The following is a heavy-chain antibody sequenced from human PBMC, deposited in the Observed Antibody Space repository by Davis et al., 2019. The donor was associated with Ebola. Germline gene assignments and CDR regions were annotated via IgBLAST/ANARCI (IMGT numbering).Heavy chain of an antibody. V-gene: IGHV4-31*03. CDR2: IYYSGST. CDR3: ANVPFGVVPFDY. D-gene: IGHD3-3*01. Sequence: PSETLSLTCTVSGGSISSGGYYWSWIRQHPGKGLEWIGYIYYSGSTYYNPSLKSRVTISVDTSKNQFSLKLSSVTAADTAVYYCANVPFGVVPFDYWGQGTLVTVSS. J-gene: IGHJ4*02. CDR1: GGSISSGGYY.